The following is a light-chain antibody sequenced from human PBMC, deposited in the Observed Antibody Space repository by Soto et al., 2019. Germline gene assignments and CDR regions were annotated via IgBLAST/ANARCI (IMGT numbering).Light chain of an antibody. Sequence: QSALTQPASVSGSPGQSITISCTGTKSDVANYNYVSWYQHHSGKAPQLMIYDVSYRPSGISNRFSGSKSGNTASLTISGLQAEEEADYYCSSYTRTSTVIFGGGTKLTVL. J-gene: IGLJ2*01. CDR2: DVS. CDR1: KSDVANYNY. V-gene: IGLV2-14*03. CDR3: SSYTRTSTVI.